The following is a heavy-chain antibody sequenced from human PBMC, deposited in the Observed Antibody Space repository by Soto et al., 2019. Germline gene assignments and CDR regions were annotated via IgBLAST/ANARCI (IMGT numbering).Heavy chain of an antibody. Sequence: QITLKESGPTLVKPTQTLTLTCTFSGFSLSTSGVGVGWIRQPPGKALEWLALIYWDDDKRYSPSLKSRLTITKDTSKNQVVLTMTNMDPVDTATYYCAHRCGSGKGNWFDPWGQGTLVTVSS. CDR2: IYWDDDK. D-gene: IGHD3-10*01. J-gene: IGHJ5*02. CDR1: GFSLSTSGVG. V-gene: IGHV2-5*02. CDR3: AHRCGSGKGNWFDP.